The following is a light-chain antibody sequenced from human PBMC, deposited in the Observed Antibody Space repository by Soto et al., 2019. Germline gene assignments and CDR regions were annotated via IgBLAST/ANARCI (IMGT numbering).Light chain of an antibody. Sequence: EIVMTQSPGTLSSSPGERATLLCRASQSVNSNYLAWYQQHPGQPPRLLIYGISTRATGIPARFSGSGSGTEFSLTISSLQSEDFAVHYCQQYSKWPITFGQVTRLEIK. J-gene: IGKJ5*01. CDR1: QSVNSN. V-gene: IGKV3-15*01. CDR3: QQYSKWPIT. CDR2: GIS.